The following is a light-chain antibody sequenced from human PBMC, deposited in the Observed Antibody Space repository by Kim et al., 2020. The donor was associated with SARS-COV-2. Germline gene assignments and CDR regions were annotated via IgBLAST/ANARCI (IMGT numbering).Light chain of an antibody. Sequence: GKTVAISCTRSSGSIASNYVQWYQQRPGSSPTTVIYADNQRPSGVPDRFSGSIDSSSNSASLTISGLKTEDEADYYCQSYDSSNRVFGGGTQLTVL. CDR3: QSYDSSNRV. CDR2: ADN. CDR1: SGSIASNY. V-gene: IGLV6-57*01. J-gene: IGLJ3*02.